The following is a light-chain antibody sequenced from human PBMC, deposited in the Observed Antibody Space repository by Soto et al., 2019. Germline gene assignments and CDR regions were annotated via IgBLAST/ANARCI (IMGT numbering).Light chain of an antibody. V-gene: IGKV3-20*01. Sequence: EIVMTQSPATLAVSPGDTATLSCRASQSLGDNLAWYQQKPGQAPRLLIYGSSTRATGVPDRFSGSGSGTDFTLTISRLEPEDFAVYYCQQYGSSITFGQGTRLENK. CDR3: QQYGSSIT. CDR2: GSS. J-gene: IGKJ5*01. CDR1: QSLGDN.